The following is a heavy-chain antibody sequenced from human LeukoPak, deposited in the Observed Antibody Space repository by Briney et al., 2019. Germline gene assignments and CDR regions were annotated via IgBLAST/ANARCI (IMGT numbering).Heavy chain of an antibody. CDR3: AREIDHYDSSGPPPYFDY. CDR1: GFTFSSYS. D-gene: IGHD3-22*01. V-gene: IGHV3-21*01. J-gene: IGHJ4*02. Sequence: GGSLRLSCAASGFTFSSYSMNWVRQAPGKGLEWVSSISSSSSYIYYADSVKGRFTISRDNAKNSLYLQMNSLRAEDTAVYYCAREIDHYDSSGPPPYFDYWGQGTLVTVSS. CDR2: ISSSSSYI.